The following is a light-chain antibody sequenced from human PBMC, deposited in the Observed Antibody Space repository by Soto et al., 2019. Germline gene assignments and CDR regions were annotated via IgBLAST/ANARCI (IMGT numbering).Light chain of an antibody. CDR2: YSS. V-gene: IGKV1-5*01. J-gene: IGKJ4*01. CDR3: QHYNSRPVT. Sequence: SALSASVGDRVTITFRASQSIIMWLAWYQQRPCKAPNLLIYYSSSLESGFPSRFSGSGSGTEFTLTISSLQPDDFAAYYCQHYNSRPVTFGGGSKVYIK. CDR1: QSIIMW.